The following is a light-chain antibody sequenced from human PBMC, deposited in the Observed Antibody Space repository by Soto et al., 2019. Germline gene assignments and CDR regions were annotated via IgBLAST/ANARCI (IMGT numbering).Light chain of an antibody. V-gene: IGKV3-15*01. CDR2: RAS. CDR1: QHVSSN. J-gene: IGKJ2*01. Sequence: EIVMTQSPATLSVSPGGSATLSCRASQHVSSNFAWYRQKPGQAPTLLIYRASTRATGIPARFSGSGSGTEFTLPISSLQSEDFAVYYWQQYNNWPYTFGQGTKLEIK. CDR3: QQYNNWPYT.